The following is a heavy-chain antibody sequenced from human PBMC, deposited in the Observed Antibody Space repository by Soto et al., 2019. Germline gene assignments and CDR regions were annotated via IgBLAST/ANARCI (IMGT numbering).Heavy chain of an antibody. J-gene: IGHJ5*02. CDR1: GDSISTVDYF. CDR3: ARGRYCLTGRCFPNWFDP. Sequence: PSETLSLTCSVSGDSISTVDYFWAWIRQPPGQALEYIGYIYKSATTYYNPSFEGRVAISLDTSKSHFSLNVTSVTAADTAVYFCARGRYCLTGRCFPNWFDPWGPGTRVTLSS. V-gene: IGHV4-30-4*01. D-gene: IGHD2-15*01. CDR2: IYKSATT.